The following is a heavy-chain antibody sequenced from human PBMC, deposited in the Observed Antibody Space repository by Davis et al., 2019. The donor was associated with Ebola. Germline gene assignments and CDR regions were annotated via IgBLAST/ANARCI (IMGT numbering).Heavy chain of an antibody. D-gene: IGHD6-13*01. Sequence: SETLSLTCTVSGGSISSSGYYWGWIRQPPGKGLEWIGNIYYSGSTYYNPSLKSRVTISVDTSKNQFSLKLSSVTAADTAVYYCARLAAAAGTNWFDPWGQGTLVTVSS. CDR2: IYYSGST. V-gene: IGHV4-39*01. CDR3: ARLAAAAGTNWFDP. CDR1: GGSISSSGYY. J-gene: IGHJ5*02.